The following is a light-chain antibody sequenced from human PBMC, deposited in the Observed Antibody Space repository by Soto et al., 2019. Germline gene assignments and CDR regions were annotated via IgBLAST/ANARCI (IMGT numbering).Light chain of an antibody. CDR3: QQFNSYPHSCTSHTPFSLT. CDR2: DAS. J-gene: IGKJ5*01. CDR1: QGISSA. V-gene: IGKV1-13*02. Sequence: AIQLTQSPSSLSASVGDRVTITCRASQGISSALAWYQQKPGKAPKLLIYDASSLESGVPSRFSGSGSGTDLTRHIRSLPAEDFATYYCQQFNSYPHSCTSHTPFSLTFGQGTRLEIK.